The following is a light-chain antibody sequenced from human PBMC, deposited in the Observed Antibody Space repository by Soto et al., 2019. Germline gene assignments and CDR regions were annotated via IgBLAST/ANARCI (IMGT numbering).Light chain of an antibody. CDR1: SSDVGGYNY. CDR2: EVY. CDR3: SAYAGSSTWV. V-gene: IGLV2-8*01. J-gene: IGLJ2*01. Sequence: QSAPTQPPSASGSPGQSVTFSCTGTSSDVGGYNYVSWYQQYPGKAPKLMIYEVYKRHSGVPDRFSGSKSGNTASLAVSGLQTEYEADYYCSAYAGSSTWVFGGGTKLTVL.